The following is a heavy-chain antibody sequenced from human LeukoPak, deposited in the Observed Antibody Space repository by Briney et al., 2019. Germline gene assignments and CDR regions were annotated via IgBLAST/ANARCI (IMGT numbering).Heavy chain of an antibody. Sequence: ASVKVSCKASGYTFTSYGISWVRQAPGQGLEWTGWISAYNGNTNYAQKLQGRVTMTTDTSTSTAYMELRSLRSDDTAVYYCARDTPDLFNWNYLSDWGQGTLVTVSS. CDR3: ARDTPDLFNWNYLSD. J-gene: IGHJ4*02. V-gene: IGHV1-18*01. CDR2: ISAYNGNT. CDR1: GYTFTSYG. D-gene: IGHD1-7*01.